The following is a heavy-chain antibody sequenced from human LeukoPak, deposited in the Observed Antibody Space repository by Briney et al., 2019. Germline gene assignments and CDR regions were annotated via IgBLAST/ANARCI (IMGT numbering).Heavy chain of an antibody. CDR1: GGTFSSYA. D-gene: IGHD2-15*01. Sequence: SVKVSCKASGGTFSSYAISWVRQAPGQGLEWMGRVTPIFGTANYAQKFQGRVTITTDESTSTAYMELSSLRSEDTAVYYCARDHCSGGSCYSSYFDYWGQGTLVIISS. CDR3: ARDHCSGGSCYSSYFDY. V-gene: IGHV1-69*05. J-gene: IGHJ4*02. CDR2: VTPIFGTA.